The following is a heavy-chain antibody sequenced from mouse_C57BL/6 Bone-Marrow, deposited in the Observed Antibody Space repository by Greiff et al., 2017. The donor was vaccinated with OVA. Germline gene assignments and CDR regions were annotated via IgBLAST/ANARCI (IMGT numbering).Heavy chain of an antibody. CDR2: ISDGGSYT. CDR3: ARDSALGVYYAMDY. Sequence: VQLQQSGGGLVKPGGSLKLSCAASGFTFSSYAMSWVRQTPEKRLEWVATISDGGSYTYYPDNVKGRFTISRDNAKNNLYLQMSHLKSEDTALYYGARDSALGVYYAMDYWGQGTSVTVSS. V-gene: IGHV5-4*01. J-gene: IGHJ4*01. CDR1: GFTFSSYA. D-gene: IGHD3-3*01.